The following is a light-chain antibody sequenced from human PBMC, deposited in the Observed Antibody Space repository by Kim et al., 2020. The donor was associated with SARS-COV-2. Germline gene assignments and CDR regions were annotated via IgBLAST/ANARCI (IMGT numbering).Light chain of an antibody. CDR1: QSLLHSNGYNY. J-gene: IGKJ2*01. Sequence: DIVMTQSPLSLPVTPGEPASISCRSSQSLLHSNGYNYLDWYLQKPGQSPQLLIYLGSNRASGVPDRFSGSGSGTDFTLKISRVGAEDFGVYYCMQALQTSYTFGRGTKLEI. CDR2: LGS. V-gene: IGKV2-28*01. CDR3: MQALQTSYT.